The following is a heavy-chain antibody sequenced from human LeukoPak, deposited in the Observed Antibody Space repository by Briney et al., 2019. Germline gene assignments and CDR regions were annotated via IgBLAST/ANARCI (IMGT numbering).Heavy chain of an antibody. J-gene: IGHJ4*02. D-gene: IGHD6-19*01. CDR2: ISSSSSYI. CDR1: DFTFSNSW. CDR3: ARDGGAVAVLPFDY. V-gene: IGHV3-21*01. Sequence: GGSLRLSCAASDFTFSNSWMSWVRQAPGKGLEWVSSISSSSSYIYYADSVKGRFTISRDNAKNSLYLQMNSLRAEDTAVYYCARDGGAVAVLPFDYWGQGTLVTVSS.